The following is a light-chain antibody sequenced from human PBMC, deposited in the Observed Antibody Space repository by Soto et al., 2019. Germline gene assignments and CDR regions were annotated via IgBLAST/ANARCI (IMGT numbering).Light chain of an antibody. CDR1: QTISSW. V-gene: IGKV1-5*03. J-gene: IGKJ5*01. Sequence: DIQMTQSPSTLSGSVGDRVTITCRASQTISSWLAWYQQKPGKAPKLLIYKASTLKSGVPSRFSGSGSGTHFTLTISSLEPEDSAVYYCQQRYNWPPITFGQGTRLEI. CDR3: QQRYNWPPIT. CDR2: KAS.